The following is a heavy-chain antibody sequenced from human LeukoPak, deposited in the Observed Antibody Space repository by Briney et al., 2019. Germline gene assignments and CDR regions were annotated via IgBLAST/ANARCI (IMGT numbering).Heavy chain of an antibody. CDR2: ISGSGGST. CDR3: AKDLGVYYDSSGYYYV. Sequence: GGSLRLSCAASGFTFSGYWMHWVRQAPGKGLVWVSAISGSGGSTYYADSVKGRFTISRDNSKNTLYLQMNSLRAEDTAVYYCAKDLGVYYDSSGYYYVWGQGTLVTVSS. V-gene: IGHV3-23*01. J-gene: IGHJ4*02. D-gene: IGHD3-22*01. CDR1: GFTFSGYW.